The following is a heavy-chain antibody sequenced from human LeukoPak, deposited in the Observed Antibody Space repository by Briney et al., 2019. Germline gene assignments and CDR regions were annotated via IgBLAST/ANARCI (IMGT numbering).Heavy chain of an antibody. Sequence: GGSLILSRAASGFTFSDYYMSWIRQAPGKGLEWVSYISSGGSDTNYADSVKGRFTISRDNTKNSLYLQMNSLRAEDTAVYYCARVLGSYAFDYWGQGILVTVSS. CDR3: ARVLGSYAFDY. CDR2: ISSGGSDT. D-gene: IGHD1-26*01. J-gene: IGHJ4*02. V-gene: IGHV3-11*06. CDR1: GFTFSDYY.